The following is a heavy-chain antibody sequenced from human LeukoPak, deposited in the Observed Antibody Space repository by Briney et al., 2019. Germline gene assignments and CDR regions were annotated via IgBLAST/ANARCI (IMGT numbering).Heavy chain of an antibody. CDR2: INHSGST. Sequence: SETLSLTCAVYGGSFSGYYWSWIRQPPGKGLGWIGEINHSGSTNYNPSLKSRVTISVDTSKNQFSLKLSSVTAADTAVYYCARGSTYYSSFDAFDIWGQGTMVTVSS. D-gene: IGHD3-10*01. V-gene: IGHV4-34*01. CDR1: GGSFSGYY. J-gene: IGHJ3*02. CDR3: ARGSTYYSSFDAFDI.